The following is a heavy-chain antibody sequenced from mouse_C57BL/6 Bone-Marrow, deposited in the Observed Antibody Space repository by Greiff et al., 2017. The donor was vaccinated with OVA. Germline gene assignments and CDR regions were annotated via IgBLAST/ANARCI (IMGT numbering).Heavy chain of an antibody. J-gene: IGHJ3*01. CDR3: ARMSSSCYSFAY. CDR1: GYTFTSYW. CDR2: IDPSDSYT. V-gene: IGHV1-50*01. Sequence: QVQLQQPGAELVKPGASVKLSCKASGYTFTSYWMQWVKQRPGQGLEWIGEIDPSDSYTNYNQKFKGKATLTVDTSSSTAYMQLSSLTSEDAAVYYCARMSSSCYSFAYWGQGTLVTVSA. D-gene: IGHD3-2*02.